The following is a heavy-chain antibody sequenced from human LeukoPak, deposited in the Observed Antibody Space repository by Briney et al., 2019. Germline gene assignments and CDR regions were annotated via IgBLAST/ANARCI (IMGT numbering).Heavy chain of an antibody. V-gene: IGHV3-23*01. Sequence: GGSLRLSCAASGFTFSNYAMSWVRQAPGKGLEWVSAMIGSGGTTYYTNSVKGRFTIPRDNSKNTLYLQMNSLRAEDTAVYYCAKGTRSSPNDAADIWGQGTMVTVFS. CDR2: MIGSGGTT. D-gene: IGHD1-26*01. J-gene: IGHJ3*02. CDR3: AKGTRSSPNDAADI. CDR1: GFTFSNYA.